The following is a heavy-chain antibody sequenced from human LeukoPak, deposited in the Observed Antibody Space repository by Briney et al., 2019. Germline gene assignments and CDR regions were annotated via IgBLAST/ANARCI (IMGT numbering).Heavy chain of an antibody. CDR3: ARDRDYDFWSGYYSNYYYGMDV. D-gene: IGHD3-3*01. V-gene: IGHV3-33*01. J-gene: IGHJ6*02. CDR1: GFTFSSYG. Sequence: GGSLRLSCAASGFTFSSYGMHWVRQAPGKGLEWVAVIWYDESNKYYADSVKGRFTISRDNSKNTLYLQMNSLRAEDTAVYYCARDRDYDFWSGYYSNYYYGMDVWGQGTTVTVSS. CDR2: IWYDESNK.